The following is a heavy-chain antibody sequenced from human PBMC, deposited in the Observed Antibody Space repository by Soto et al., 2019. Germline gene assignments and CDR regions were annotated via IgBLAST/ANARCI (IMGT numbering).Heavy chain of an antibody. D-gene: IGHD6-19*01. V-gene: IGHV4-4*09. J-gene: IGHJ4*02. CDR2: IWNSGTT. CDR3: AGGGGSYTTGWYNDY. CDR1: GVSISNSY. Sequence: QVQLQESGPGLVKPSETMSLTCTVSGVSISNSYCSWVRQPPGKKLEWIGHIWNSGTTDYNPSLRGRVTISGDTSKNQVSLRLSSVTATDTALIYCAGGGGSYTTGWYNDYWGQGTLVTVSS.